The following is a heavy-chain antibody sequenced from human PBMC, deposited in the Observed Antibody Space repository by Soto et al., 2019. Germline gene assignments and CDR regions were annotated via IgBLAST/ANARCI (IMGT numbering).Heavy chain of an antibody. CDR2: ISSTSSTI. D-gene: IGHD2-15*01. CDR1: GFTFSTYS. Sequence: GSLRLSCAASGFTFSTYSMNWVRQAPGKGLEWVSYISSTSSTIYYADSVKGRFTISRDNAKNSLYLQMNSLRDEDTAVYYCARECSGGTCYGIFDIWGQGTVVTVSS. V-gene: IGHV3-48*02. CDR3: ARECSGGTCYGIFDI. J-gene: IGHJ3*02.